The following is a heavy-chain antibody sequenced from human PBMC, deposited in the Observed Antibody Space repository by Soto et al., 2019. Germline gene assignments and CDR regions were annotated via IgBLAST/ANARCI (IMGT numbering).Heavy chain of an antibody. CDR3: ALTNWDSRPAMDV. J-gene: IGHJ6*02. CDR1: GFSLTTSGTS. CDR2: IYWDDDK. Sequence: QITLKESGPALVRPTQTLTLTCTVSGFSLTTSGTSVGWIRQPPGKALEWLALIYWDDDKRYRPSLNSRLTIATDTSKNQAVLTVTNMDPVDTATYYCALTNWDSRPAMDVWGQGTTVTVSS. D-gene: IGHD1-7*01. V-gene: IGHV2-5*02.